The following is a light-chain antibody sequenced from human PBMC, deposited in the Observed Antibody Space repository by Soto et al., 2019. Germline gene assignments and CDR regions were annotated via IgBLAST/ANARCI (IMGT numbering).Light chain of an antibody. CDR2: SNN. CDR1: SSNIGSNT. CDR3: STWDDRRNGVV. Sequence: QSVLTQPPSASGTPGQRVTISCSGSSSNIGSNTVNWYQQLPGTAPKLLIYSNNQRPSGVPDRFSGSKSGTSASLAISGRQSAEEADYYCSTWDDRRNGVVFGGGTKLTVL. J-gene: IGLJ2*01. V-gene: IGLV1-44*01.